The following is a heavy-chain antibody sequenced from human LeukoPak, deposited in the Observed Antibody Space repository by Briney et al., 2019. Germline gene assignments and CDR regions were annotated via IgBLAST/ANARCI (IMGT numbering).Heavy chain of an antibody. V-gene: IGHV3-30*04. Sequence: PGGSLRPSCAASGFTFSTYTMHWVRQSPGKGLEWVAVISYDGSVKYYADSVKGRFTISRDNSKNTLYLQMNSLRAEDTAVYYCARVHCSGGSCYSPYYWGQGTLVTVSS. CDR3: ARVHCSGGSCYSPYY. CDR1: GFTFSTYT. J-gene: IGHJ4*02. CDR2: ISYDGSVK. D-gene: IGHD2-15*01.